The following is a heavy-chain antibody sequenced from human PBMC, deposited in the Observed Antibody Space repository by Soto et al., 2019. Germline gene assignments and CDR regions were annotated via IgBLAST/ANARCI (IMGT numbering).Heavy chain of an antibody. Sequence: GGSLRLSCAASGFTFSNAWMNWVRQAPGKGLEWVGRIKSKTDGGTTDYAAPVKGRFTISRDDSKNTLYLQMNSLKTEDTAVYYCTTRVATSCYDCHASPYGDVWGQGTTVTVSS. CDR3: TTRVATSCYDCHASPYGDV. J-gene: IGHJ6*02. CDR1: GFTFSNAW. CDR2: IKSKTDGGTT. V-gene: IGHV3-15*07. D-gene: IGHD2-2*01.